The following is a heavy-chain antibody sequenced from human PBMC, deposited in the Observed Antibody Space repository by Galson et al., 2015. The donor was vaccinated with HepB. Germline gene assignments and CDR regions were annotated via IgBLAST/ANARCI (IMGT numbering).Heavy chain of an antibody. CDR2: IWYDGSNK. CDR3: ARDDYAVNVVMFDY. Sequence: SLRLSCAASGFTFSRYAMHWVRQAPGEGLEWVAVIWYDGSNKYFADSVKGRFTISRDNSKNTLSLQMDSLRPEDTAVYYCARDDYAVNVVMFDYWGQGIQVTVSS. J-gene: IGHJ4*02. D-gene: IGHD4-17*01. CDR1: GFTFSRYA. V-gene: IGHV3-33*01.